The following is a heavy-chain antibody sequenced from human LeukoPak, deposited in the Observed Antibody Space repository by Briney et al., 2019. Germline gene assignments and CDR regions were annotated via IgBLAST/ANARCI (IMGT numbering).Heavy chain of an antibody. Sequence: GGSLRLSCAASGFTFSSYEMNWVRQAPGKGLEWVSYISSSGSTIYYADSVKGRFTISRDNAKNSLYLQMNSLRAEDTAVYYCARDGIVATITKGIDYWGQGTLVTVSS. CDR2: ISSSGSTI. V-gene: IGHV3-48*03. J-gene: IGHJ4*02. CDR1: GFTFSSYE. D-gene: IGHD5-12*01. CDR3: ARDGIVATITKGIDY.